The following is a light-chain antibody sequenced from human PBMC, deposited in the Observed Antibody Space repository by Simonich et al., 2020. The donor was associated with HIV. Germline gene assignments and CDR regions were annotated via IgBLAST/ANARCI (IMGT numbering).Light chain of an antibody. Sequence: DIVMTQSPDSLAVSLGERATINRKSSQSVLYSSNNKNYLACDQKKPGKPPKLLIYWASTRESGVPDRFSGSGSGTDFTLTISSLQAEDVAVYYCQQYYSTPPTFGQGTKVEIK. J-gene: IGKJ1*01. CDR3: QQYYSTPPT. V-gene: IGKV4-1*01. CDR1: QSVLYSSNNKNY. CDR2: WAS.